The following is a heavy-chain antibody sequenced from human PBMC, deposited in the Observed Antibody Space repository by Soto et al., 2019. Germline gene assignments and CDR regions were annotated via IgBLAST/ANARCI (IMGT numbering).Heavy chain of an antibody. Sequence: QVQLQESGPGLVKPSQTLSLTCSVSGDSISRIDYYWTWIRQHPEKGLEWIGNIYFRGNTYYSQSLESRLTISVDTSKKQFALKLTSVTAADTAVYYCAREGGSYDSGGYLIRGAFDIWGQGTMVTVSS. D-gene: IGHD3-22*01. V-gene: IGHV4-31*03. CDR2: IYFRGNT. CDR3: AREGGSYDSGGYLIRGAFDI. CDR1: GDSISRIDYY. J-gene: IGHJ3*02.